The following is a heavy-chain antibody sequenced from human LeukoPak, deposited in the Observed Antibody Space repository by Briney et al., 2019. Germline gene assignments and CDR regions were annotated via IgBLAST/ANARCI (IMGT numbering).Heavy chain of an antibody. J-gene: IGHJ6*02. CDR1: GFSFSSYG. CDR3: AKDRNVWGSYRYLPRSYYYYGMDV. V-gene: IGHV3-30*18. D-gene: IGHD3-16*02. Sequence: GGSLRLSCAASGFSFSSYGMHWVRQAPGKGLEWVAVISYDGSNKYYADSVKGRFTISRDNSKNTLYLQMNSLRAEDTAVYYCAKDRNVWGSYRYLPRSYYYYGMDVWGQGTTVTVSS. CDR2: ISYDGSNK.